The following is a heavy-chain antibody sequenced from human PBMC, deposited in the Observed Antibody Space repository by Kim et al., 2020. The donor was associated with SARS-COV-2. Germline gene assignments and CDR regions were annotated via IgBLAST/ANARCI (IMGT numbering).Heavy chain of an antibody. Sequence: GGSLRPSCAASVFKFGDYAMHWIRQSPGKGLEWVAGINWNSGFINYSDAVKGRFIISRDNAENSLYLQMNSLGPEDTAFYFCVKDPHNWGQGTLVTVSS. J-gene: IGHJ4*02. CDR1: VFKFGDYA. CDR2: INWNSGFI. CDR3: VKDPHN. V-gene: IGHV3-9*01.